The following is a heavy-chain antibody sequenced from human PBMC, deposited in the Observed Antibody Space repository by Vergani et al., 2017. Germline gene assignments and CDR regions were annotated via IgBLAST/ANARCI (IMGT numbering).Heavy chain of an antibody. CDR3: ARDRYYRGSGSYPYFYYYGFHV. CDR2: ISSSSSYI. J-gene: IGHJ6*02. CDR1: GFTFSSYS. Sequence: EVQLVESGGGLVKRGGSLRLSCAASGFTFSSYSMNWVRQAPGKGLEWVSSISSSSSYIHYSDSLKGRFTISRDNAKSSLYLQMNSLRAEDTGVYYCARDRYYRGSGSYPYFYYYGFHVWVQGTAVTVSS. V-gene: IGHV3-21*01. D-gene: IGHD3-10*01.